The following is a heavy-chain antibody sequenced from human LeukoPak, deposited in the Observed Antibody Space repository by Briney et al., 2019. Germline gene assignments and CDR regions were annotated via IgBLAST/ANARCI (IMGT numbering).Heavy chain of an antibody. D-gene: IGHD6-19*01. J-gene: IGHJ4*02. CDR1: GFTFSSYA. Sequence: GGSLRLSCAASGFTFSSYAMSWVRQAPGKGLEWVSAISGSGGSTYYADSVKGRFTISRDNSKSMLYLQMNSLRVEDTAVYYCAKRSRDSSGWFDYWGQGTLVTVSS. CDR3: AKRSRDSSGWFDY. V-gene: IGHV3-23*01. CDR2: ISGSGGST.